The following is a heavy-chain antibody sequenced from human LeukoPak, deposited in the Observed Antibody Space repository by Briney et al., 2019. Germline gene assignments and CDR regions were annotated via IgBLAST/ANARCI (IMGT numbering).Heavy chain of an antibody. Sequence: PGGSLRLSCAASGFTFSTYEMNWVRQAPGKGLEWVSYISSSGSAINYADSVKGRFTISRDSAKNSLYLQMYSLRAEDTAVYYCARVPCGTCFANWFDPWGQGTLVTVSS. CDR3: ARVPCGTCFANWFDP. D-gene: IGHD2-15*01. V-gene: IGHV3-48*03. CDR2: ISSSGSAI. J-gene: IGHJ5*02. CDR1: GFTFSTYE.